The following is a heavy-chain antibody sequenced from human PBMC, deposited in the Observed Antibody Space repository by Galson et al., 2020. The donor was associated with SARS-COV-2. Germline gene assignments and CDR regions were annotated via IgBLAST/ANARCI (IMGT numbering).Heavy chain of an antibody. CDR1: RFTFSNYG. CDR2: IFYDGNYK. J-gene: IGHJ4*02. V-gene: IGHV3-33*01. Sequence: GESLKISCAASRFTFSNYGMHWVRQAPGKGLEWVAVIFYDGNYKYYGDSVKGRFTISRDNSKNTVYLQMNSLTAEDTAVYYCARREEDNKRRGLEHWGQGILVTVSS. CDR3: ARREEDNKRRGLEH. D-gene: IGHD1-1*01.